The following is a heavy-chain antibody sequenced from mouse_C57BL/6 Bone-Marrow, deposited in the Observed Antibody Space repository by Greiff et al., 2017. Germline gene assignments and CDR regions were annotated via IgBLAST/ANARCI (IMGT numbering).Heavy chain of an antibody. V-gene: IGHV1-52*01. CDR2: IDPSDSET. Sequence: QVQLQQPGAELVRPGSSVKLSCKASGYTFTSYWMHWVKQRPIQGLEWIGNIDPSDSETHYNQKFKDKATLTVDKSSSTAYMQLSSLTSEDSAVYYCARDRSLGPFDYWGQGTTLTVSS. D-gene: IGHD4-1*01. CDR1: GYTFTSYW. J-gene: IGHJ2*01. CDR3: ARDRSLGPFDY.